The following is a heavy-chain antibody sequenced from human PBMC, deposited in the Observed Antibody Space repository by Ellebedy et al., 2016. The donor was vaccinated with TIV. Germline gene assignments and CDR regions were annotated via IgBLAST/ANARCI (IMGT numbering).Heavy chain of an antibody. Sequence: GESLKISCAASGFTLSSCSMNWVRQAPGKGLEWLSYMSSSTSAIYYADSVKGRFTISRDNDKNSLYLQMNSLKTEDTAVYYCAKDFCTGGSCYPDYWGQGTLVTVSS. V-gene: IGHV3-48*04. J-gene: IGHJ4*02. CDR3: AKDFCTGGSCYPDY. D-gene: IGHD2-15*01. CDR1: GFTLSSCS. CDR2: MSSSTSAI.